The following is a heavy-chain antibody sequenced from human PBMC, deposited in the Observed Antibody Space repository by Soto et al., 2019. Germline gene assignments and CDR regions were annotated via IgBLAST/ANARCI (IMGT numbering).Heavy chain of an antibody. V-gene: IGHV1-18*01. CDR2: NSALNGKT. D-gene: IGHD1-26*01. Sequence: QGYLVQSGAEVKRPGASVRVSCKTSGFTFNTHGFSWVRQAPGQGLEWMGWNSALNGKTFYAHNFQDIIIMTTDTSSSTSYMELRGLKSDDTAFYYCAAATSIALGFRYWGQGTLVTVSS. J-gene: IGHJ4*02. CDR3: AAATSIALGFRY. CDR1: GFTFNTHG.